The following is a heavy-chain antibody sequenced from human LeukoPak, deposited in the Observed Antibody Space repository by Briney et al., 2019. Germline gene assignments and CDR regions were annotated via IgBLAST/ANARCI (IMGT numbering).Heavy chain of an antibody. J-gene: IGHJ5*02. Sequence: NSSETLPLTCAVYGGSFSGYYWSWIRQPPGKGLEWIGEINHSGSTNYNPSLKSRVTISVDTSKNQFSLKLSSVTAADTAVYYCARHIRLGYCSSTSCYKDGWFDPWGQGTLVTVSS. CDR2: INHSGST. D-gene: IGHD2-2*02. V-gene: IGHV4-34*01. CDR3: ARHIRLGYCSSTSCYKDGWFDP. CDR1: GGSFSGYY.